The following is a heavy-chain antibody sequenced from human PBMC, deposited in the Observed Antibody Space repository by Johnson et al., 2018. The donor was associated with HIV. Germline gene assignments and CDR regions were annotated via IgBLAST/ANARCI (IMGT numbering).Heavy chain of an antibody. CDR1: GFTFDDYG. J-gene: IGHJ3*02. CDR2: INSGGGT. D-gene: IGHD3-10*01. Sequence: VQLVESGGGVVRPGGSLRLSCAASGFTFDDYGMSWVRQAPGKGLEWVSVINSGGGTYYADSVTGRFTISRDNSKNTLYLQMNSLRAEDTAVYYCARSFPMVRYDAFDIWGQGTMVTVSS. CDR3: ARSFPMVRYDAFDI. V-gene: IGHV3-66*01.